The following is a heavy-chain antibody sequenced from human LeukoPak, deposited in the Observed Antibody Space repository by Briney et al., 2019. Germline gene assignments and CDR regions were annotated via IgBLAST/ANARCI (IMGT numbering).Heavy chain of an antibody. Sequence: GGSLRLSCAASGFTVSSNYMSWVRQAPGKGLEWVSVIYSGGSTYYADSVKGRFTISRDNSKNTLYLQMNSLRAEDTAVYYCARGGMPKTLYYYYGMDVWGQGTTATVSS. CDR3: ARGGMPKTLYYYYGMDV. CDR2: IYSGGST. CDR1: GFTVSSNY. J-gene: IGHJ6*02. D-gene: IGHD2-2*01. V-gene: IGHV3-66*01.